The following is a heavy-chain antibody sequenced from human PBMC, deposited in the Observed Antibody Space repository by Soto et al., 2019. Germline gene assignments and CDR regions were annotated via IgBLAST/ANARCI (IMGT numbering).Heavy chain of an antibody. J-gene: IGHJ3*01. CDR2: IYHTEIT. V-gene: IGHV4-4*02. CDR3: AIAQSGIFDV. CDR1: GGSIRSDNW. D-gene: IGHD1-26*01. Sequence: QVQLQESGPGLVRPSGTLSLTCVVSGGSIRSDNWWIWVRQTPGMGLEWIGEIYHTEITNYNPSFKSRVTMSVDKSKNQFSLRMTSVTAADTATYYGAIAQSGIFDVWGQGTRLTVSS.